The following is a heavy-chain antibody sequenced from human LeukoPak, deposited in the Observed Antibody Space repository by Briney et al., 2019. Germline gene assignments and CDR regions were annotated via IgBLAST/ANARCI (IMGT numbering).Heavy chain of an antibody. CDR3: ARASRWHDNGMDV. D-gene: IGHD1-1*01. CDR2: INPNSGVT. V-gene: IGHV1-2*02. CDR1: GYTFTGYY. J-gene: IGHJ6*02. Sequence: ASVKVSCKASGYTFTGYYMHWVRQAPGQGLEWMGWINPNSGVTYYEQNFQGRVTMTRDTSISTAYMELSRLTSDDTAVFYCARASRWHDNGMDVWGQGTTVTVSS.